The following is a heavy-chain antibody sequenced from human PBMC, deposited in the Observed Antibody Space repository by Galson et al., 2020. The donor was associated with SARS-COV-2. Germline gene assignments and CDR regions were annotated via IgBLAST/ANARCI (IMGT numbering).Heavy chain of an antibody. J-gene: IGHJ5*02. CDR2: IYSGGST. CDR3: AGVVELLWLGEGKGFDP. V-gene: IGHV3-66*01. Sequence: GQTLKISCAASGFTVSSNYMSWVRQVPGKGLEWVSLIYSGGSTYYADSVKGRFTISRDNSKNTLYLQMNSLRAEDTAVYYCAGVVELLWLGEGKGFDPWGQGTLVTVS. CDR1: GFTVSSNY. D-gene: IGHD3-10*01.